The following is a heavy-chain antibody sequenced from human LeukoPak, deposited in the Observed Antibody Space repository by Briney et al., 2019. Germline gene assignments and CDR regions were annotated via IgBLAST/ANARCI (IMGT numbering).Heavy chain of an antibody. Sequence: ASVKVSCKASGYTFTSYPVNWVRQAPGQGLEWMGWINTNTGSPSYAPGFTGRFVFPLDTSVSTAYLQINSLKAEDSAVYYCARVGWPYYDYYMDVWGKGTTVTVSS. J-gene: IGHJ6*03. CDR3: ARVGWPYYDYYMDV. V-gene: IGHV7-4-1*02. CDR1: GYTFTSYP. D-gene: IGHD2-15*01. CDR2: INTNTGSP.